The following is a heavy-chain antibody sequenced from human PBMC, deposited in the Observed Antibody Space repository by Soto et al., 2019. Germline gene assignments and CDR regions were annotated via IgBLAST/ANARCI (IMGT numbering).Heavy chain of an antibody. CDR1: GYTFTYRY. CDR3: AAGRIQLWFDP. Sequence: ASVKVSCKASGYTFTYRYLHWVRQAPGQALEWMGWITPFNGNTNYAQKFQDRVTITRDRSMSTAYMELSSLRSEDTAMYYCAAGRIQLWFDPWGQGTLVTVSS. V-gene: IGHV1-45*02. J-gene: IGHJ5*02. CDR2: ITPFNGNT. D-gene: IGHD5-18*01.